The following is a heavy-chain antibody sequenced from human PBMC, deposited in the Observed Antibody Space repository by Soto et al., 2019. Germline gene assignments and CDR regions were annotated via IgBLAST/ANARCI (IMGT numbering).Heavy chain of an antibody. CDR3: ARDSSSPDYYYYYGMDV. V-gene: IGHV3-33*01. CDR1: GFTFSSYG. D-gene: IGHD6-13*01. J-gene: IGHJ6*02. Sequence: GGSLRLSCAASGFTFSSYGMHWVRQAPGKGLEWVAVIWYDGSNKYYADSVKGRFTISRDNSKNTLYLQMNSLRAEDTAVYYCARDSSSPDYYYYYGMDVWGQGTTVTVSS. CDR2: IWYDGSNK.